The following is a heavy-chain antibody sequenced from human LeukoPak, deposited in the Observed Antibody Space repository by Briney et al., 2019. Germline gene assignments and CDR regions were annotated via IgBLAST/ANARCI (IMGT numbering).Heavy chain of an antibody. D-gene: IGHD6-13*01. CDR3: ARWRGGGPIAAAGNWFDP. CDR2: IYHSGST. Sequence: SQTLSLTCTVSGGSISSGGYYWSWIRQPPGKGLEWIGYIYHSGSTYYNPSLKSRVTISVDTSKNQFSLKLSSVTAADTAVYYCARWRGGGPIAAAGNWFDPWGQGTLVTVSS. V-gene: IGHV4-30-2*01. CDR1: GGSISSGGYY. J-gene: IGHJ5*02.